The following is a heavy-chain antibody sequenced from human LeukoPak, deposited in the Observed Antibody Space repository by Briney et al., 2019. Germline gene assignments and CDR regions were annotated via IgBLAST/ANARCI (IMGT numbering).Heavy chain of an antibody. J-gene: IGHJ4*02. CDR1: GFTVSSNF. CDR2: IYSGGDT. D-gene: IGHD1-26*01. V-gene: IGHV3-53*01. Sequence: PGGSLRLSCAASGFTVSSNFMSWVRQAPGKGLEWVSVIYSGGDTYYADSVKGRFTISRDNSKNTLYLQMNSLRAEDTAVYYRARDIGGIFDSWGQGTLVTVSS. CDR3: ARDIGGIFDS.